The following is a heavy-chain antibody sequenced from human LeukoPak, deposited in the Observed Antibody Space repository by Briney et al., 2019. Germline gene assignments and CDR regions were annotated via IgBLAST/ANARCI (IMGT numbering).Heavy chain of an antibody. J-gene: IGHJ5*02. D-gene: IGHD1-26*01. CDR2: IHIRGST. V-gene: IGHV4-59*01. Sequence: SETLSLTCSVSGASISSYYWNWIRQPPGKGLEWIGNIHIRGSTNYNPSLESRVTISLDTSKDQFSLKLTSVTAADTAFYYCAKDWELGSWGQGTLVTVSS. CDR3: AKDWELGS. CDR1: GASISSYY.